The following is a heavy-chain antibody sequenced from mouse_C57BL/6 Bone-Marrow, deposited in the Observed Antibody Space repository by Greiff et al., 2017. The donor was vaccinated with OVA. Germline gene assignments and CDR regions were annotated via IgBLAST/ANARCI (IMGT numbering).Heavy chain of an antibody. CDR2: IDPEDGET. CDR1: GFNIKDYY. CDR3: ARRGVYYGSSYGYFDV. Sequence: EVKLVESGAELVKPGASVKLSCTASGFNIKDYYMHWVKQRTEQGLEWIGRIDPEDGETKYGPKFQGKATITADTSSNTAYLQLSSLTSEDTAVYYCARRGVYYGSSYGYFDVWGTGTTVTVSS. D-gene: IGHD1-1*01. V-gene: IGHV14-2*01. J-gene: IGHJ1*03.